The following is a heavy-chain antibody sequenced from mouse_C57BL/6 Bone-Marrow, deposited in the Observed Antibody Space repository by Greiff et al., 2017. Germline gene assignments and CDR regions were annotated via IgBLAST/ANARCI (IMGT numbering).Heavy chain of an antibody. J-gene: IGHJ3*01. CDR3: AIYPGFAY. CDR2: INPGSGGT. V-gene: IGHV1-54*01. Sequence: QVQLQQSGAELVRPGTSVKVSCKASGYAFTNYLIEWVKQRPGQGLEWIGVINPGSGGTNYNEKFKDKATLTADKSSSTAYMQLSSLTYEDSAVYYCAIYPGFAYWGQGTLVTVSA. CDR1: GYAFTNYL. D-gene: IGHD2-1*01.